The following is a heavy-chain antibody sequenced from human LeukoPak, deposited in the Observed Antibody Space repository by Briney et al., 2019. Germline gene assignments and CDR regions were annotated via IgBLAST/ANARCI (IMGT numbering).Heavy chain of an antibody. CDR3: ARESRTSAADDY. V-gene: IGHV3-30*02. CDR1: GFTFSSYG. D-gene: IGHD6-13*01. Sequence: GGSLILSCAASGFTFSSYGMHWVRQAPGKGLEWVAFIRYDGSNKYYADSVKGRFTISRDNSKNTLYLQMNSLRAEDTAVYYCARESRTSAADDYWGQGTLVTVSS. J-gene: IGHJ4*02. CDR2: IRYDGSNK.